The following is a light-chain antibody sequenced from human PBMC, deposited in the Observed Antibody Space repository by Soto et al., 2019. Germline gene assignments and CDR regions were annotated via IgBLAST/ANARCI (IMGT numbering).Light chain of an antibody. CDR3: QEYTNWHPIT. Sequence: EVVIAQSPSTLSVTPGEGATLSCRASQSVSSNLTWYQQKPGQAPRLLISGVSTRAAGVPARFSGSGSGTEFTLTISSLQSEDFAVYYCQEYTNWHPITFAGGTKVDIK. J-gene: IGKJ4*01. V-gene: IGKV3-15*01. CDR2: GVS. CDR1: QSVSSN.